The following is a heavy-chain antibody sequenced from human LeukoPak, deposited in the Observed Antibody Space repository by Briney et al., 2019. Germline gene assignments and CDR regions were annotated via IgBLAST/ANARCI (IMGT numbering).Heavy chain of an antibody. CDR2: ISSSSSTI. CDR1: EFTFSSYS. J-gene: IGHJ4*02. Sequence: GGSLRLSCEASEFTFSSYSMNWVRQAPGKGLEWVSYISSSSSTIYYAESVKGRFTISRDNAKNSLYLQMNSLRVEDTAVYYCARSRGNSGSYPLDYWGQGTLVTVSS. D-gene: IGHD1-26*01. V-gene: IGHV3-48*01. CDR3: ARSRGNSGSYPLDY.